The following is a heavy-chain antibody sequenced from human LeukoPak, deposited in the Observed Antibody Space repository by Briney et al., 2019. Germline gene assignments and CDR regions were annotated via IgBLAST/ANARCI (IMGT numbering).Heavy chain of an antibody. CDR3: ARGGHAYYDSSGYRYYFDY. Sequence: GGSLRLSCAASGFTFSTYSMNWVRQAPGKGLEWVSSITSSGSYIYYADSVKGRFTFSRDNAKNSLYLQMNSLRAEDTAVYYCARGGHAYYDSSGYRYYFDYWGQGTLVTVSS. V-gene: IGHV3-21*01. CDR1: GFTFSTYS. CDR2: ITSSGSYI. J-gene: IGHJ4*02. D-gene: IGHD3-22*01.